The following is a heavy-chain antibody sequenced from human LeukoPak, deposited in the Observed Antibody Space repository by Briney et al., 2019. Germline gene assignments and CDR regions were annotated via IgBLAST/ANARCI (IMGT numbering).Heavy chain of an antibody. D-gene: IGHD6-13*01. CDR1: GFTFSSYA. CDR3: ARDRDSSSWFRYYMDV. CDR2: ISYDGSNK. Sequence: GGSLRLSCAASGFTFSSYAMHWVRQAPGKGLEWVAVISYDGSNKYYADSVKGRFTISRDNSKNTLYLQMNSLRAEDTAVYYCARDRDSSSWFRYYMDVWGKGTTVTVSS. V-gene: IGHV3-30-3*01. J-gene: IGHJ6*03.